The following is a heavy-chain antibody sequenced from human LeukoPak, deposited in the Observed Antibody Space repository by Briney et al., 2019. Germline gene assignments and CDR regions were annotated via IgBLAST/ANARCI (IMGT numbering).Heavy chain of an antibody. CDR3: ARETSYSYGLGY. CDR1: GFTFSTYS. V-gene: IGHV3-48*01. J-gene: IGHJ4*02. CDR2: ISDSGAM. Sequence: GGSLRLSCAASGFTFSTYSMKWVRQAPGKGLEWVSYISDSGAMYYADSVRGRFTISRENAQNSLFLQMNSLRAEDTAVYYCARETSYSYGLGYWGQGTLVTVSS. D-gene: IGHD5-18*01.